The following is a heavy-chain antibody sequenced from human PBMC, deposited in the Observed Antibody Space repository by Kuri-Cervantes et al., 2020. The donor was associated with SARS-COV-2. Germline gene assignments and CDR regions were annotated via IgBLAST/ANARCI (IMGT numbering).Heavy chain of an antibody. D-gene: IGHD4-17*01. CDR3: ARDLDDYGDSPGY. CDR1: GDSMSRRY. V-gene: IGHV4-59*11. Sequence: SETLSLTCNVSGDSMSRRYWNWIRQPPGRGLEWIGYIYYSGSTNYNPYLKSRVTISVDTSKNQFSLKLSSVTAADTAVYYCARDLDDYGDSPGYWGQGTLVTVSS. CDR2: IYYSGST. J-gene: IGHJ4*02.